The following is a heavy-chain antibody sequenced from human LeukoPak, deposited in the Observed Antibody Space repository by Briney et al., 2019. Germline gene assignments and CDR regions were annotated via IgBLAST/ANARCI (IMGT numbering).Heavy chain of an antibody. CDR2: IIPIFGTA. Sequence: SVKVSCKASGGTFSSYAISWVRQAPGQGLEWMGGIIPIFGTANYAQKFQSRVTITTDESTSTAYMELSSLRSEDTAVYYCARVVRYSYYYYYMDVWGKGTTVTVSS. V-gene: IGHV1-69*05. CDR3: ARVVRYSYYYYYMDV. CDR1: GGTFSSYA. D-gene: IGHD1-26*01. J-gene: IGHJ6*03.